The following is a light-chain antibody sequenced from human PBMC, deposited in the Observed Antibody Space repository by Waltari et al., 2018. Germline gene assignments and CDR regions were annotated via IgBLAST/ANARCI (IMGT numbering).Light chain of an antibody. CDR1: QSLLDTSNTKNY. J-gene: IGKJ4*01. V-gene: IGKV4-1*01. Sequence: DIVLTQSPDSLAVSLGERATINCKSSQSLLDTSNTKNYLAWYRQKPGQPPQLHFYWASTRNSGVPGRLSGGGSGSDFPLTISGLQADDVAVYYCQQYSGSPLTFGGGTKVEIE. CDR3: QQYSGSPLT. CDR2: WAS.